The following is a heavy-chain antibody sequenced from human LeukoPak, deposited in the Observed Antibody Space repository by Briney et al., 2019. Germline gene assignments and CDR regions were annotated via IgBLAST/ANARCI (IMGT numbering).Heavy chain of an antibody. D-gene: IGHD3-22*01. CDR1: DFTVSSNY. Sequence: PGGSLRLSCAASDFTVSSNYMSWVRQAPGKGLEWVSVIYSGGSTYYADSVKGRFTISRDNSKNTLYLQMNSLRAEDTAVYYCATRPVYDSSGYPDAFDIWGQGTMVSVSS. CDR2: IYSGGST. J-gene: IGHJ3*02. V-gene: IGHV3-53*01. CDR3: ATRPVYDSSGYPDAFDI.